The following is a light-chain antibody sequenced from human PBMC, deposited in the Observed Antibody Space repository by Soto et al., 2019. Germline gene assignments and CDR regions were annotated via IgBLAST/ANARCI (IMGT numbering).Light chain of an antibody. V-gene: IGKV3-20*01. Sequence: EIVLVQSPGTLSLSPGERATLSCRASQSVSNNYLAWYQQKHGQAPRPLIYGASSRGTGVPDRFSGSGTGTDFSLTITRLEPEDFAVYYCQQYGVSPLMFSFGQGTKVGVK. CDR1: QSVSNNY. CDR3: QQYGVSPLMFS. J-gene: IGKJ2*01. CDR2: GAS.